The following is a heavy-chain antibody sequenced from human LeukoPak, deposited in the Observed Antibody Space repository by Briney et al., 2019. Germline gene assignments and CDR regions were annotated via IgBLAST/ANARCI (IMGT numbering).Heavy chain of an antibody. CDR3: ARGHDYGGNDAFDI. J-gene: IGHJ3*02. CDR1: GFTFSDYY. D-gene: IGHD4-23*01. CDR2: ISSSGSTI. Sequence: PGGSLTLSCAASGFTFSDYYMSWIRQAPGKGLEWVSYISSSGSTIYYADSVKGRFTISRDNAKNSLYLQMNSLRAEDTAVYYCARGHDYGGNDAFDIWGQGTMVTVSS. V-gene: IGHV3-11*01.